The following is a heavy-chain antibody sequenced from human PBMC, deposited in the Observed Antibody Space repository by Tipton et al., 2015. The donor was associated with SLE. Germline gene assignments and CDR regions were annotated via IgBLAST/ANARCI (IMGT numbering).Heavy chain of an antibody. CDR3: AKDRYCGGGTCFASYFDS. D-gene: IGHD2-21*01. Sequence: SLRLSCAASGFTFSSYGMHWVRQAPGKGLEWVSLISGGGGSAYYADSVKGRFIISRDNSKSTVFLQMNSLRVEDSAIYYCAKDRYCGGGTCFASYFDSWGQGTLVAVSS. CDR1: GFTFSSYG. CDR2: ISGGGGSA. J-gene: IGHJ4*02. V-gene: IGHV3-23*01.